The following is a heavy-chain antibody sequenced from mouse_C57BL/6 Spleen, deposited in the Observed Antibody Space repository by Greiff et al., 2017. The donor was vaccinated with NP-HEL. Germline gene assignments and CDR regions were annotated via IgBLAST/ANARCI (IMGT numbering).Heavy chain of an antibody. V-gene: IGHV1-26*01. Sequence: EVQLQQSGPELVKPGASVKISCKASGYTFTDYYMNWVKQSHGKSLEWIGDINPNNGGTSYNQKFKGKATLTVDKSSRTAYMELRSLTSEDSAVYYCARGSSYDYWYFDVWGTGTTVTVSS. D-gene: IGHD1-1*01. J-gene: IGHJ1*03. CDR1: GYTFTDYY. CDR2: INPNNGGT. CDR3: ARGSSYDYWYFDV.